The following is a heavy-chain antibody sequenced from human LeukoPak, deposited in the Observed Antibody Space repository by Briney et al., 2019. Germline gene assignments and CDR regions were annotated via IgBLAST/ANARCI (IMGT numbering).Heavy chain of an antibody. CDR2: ISGSGGST. CDR3: AKESGYYGSGSSDY. D-gene: IGHD3-10*01. CDR1: GFTFSSYA. V-gene: IGHV3-23*01. J-gene: IGHJ4*02. Sequence: GGSLRLSCAASGFTFSSYAMSWVRQAPGKGLDWVSAISGSGGSTYYADSVKGRFTISRDNSKNTLYLQMNSLRAEDTAVYYCAKESGYYGSGSSDYWGQGTLVTVSS.